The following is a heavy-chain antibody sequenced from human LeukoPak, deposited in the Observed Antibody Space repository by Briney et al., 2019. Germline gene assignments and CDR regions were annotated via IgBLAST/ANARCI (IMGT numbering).Heavy chain of an antibody. CDR1: GGTFTGHY. CDR3: ARVRQWLALDY. Sequence: ASVKVSCKASGGTFTGHYMHWVRQAPGQGLEWMGWINPNSGGTNYAQKFQGRVTMTRDTSISTAYMELSRLRSDDTAVYYCARVRQWLALDYWGQGTLVTVSS. CDR2: INPNSGGT. V-gene: IGHV1-2*02. J-gene: IGHJ4*02. D-gene: IGHD6-19*01.